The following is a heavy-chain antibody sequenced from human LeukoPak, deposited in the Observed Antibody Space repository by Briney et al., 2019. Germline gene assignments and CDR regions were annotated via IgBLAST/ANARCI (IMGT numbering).Heavy chain of an antibody. V-gene: IGHV4-59*11. Sequence: SETLSLTCTVSGDSMRGHYWSWIRQAPGRGLEWIGFISHSGYTSYSPSLKSRVAISVDTSKRQFSLSLSSVTATDTAMYYCARGRNDHGGMYFDSWAQGNLVTVSS. J-gene: IGHJ4*02. D-gene: IGHD4-23*01. CDR1: GDSMRGHY. CDR3: ARGRNDHGGMYFDS. CDR2: ISHSGYT.